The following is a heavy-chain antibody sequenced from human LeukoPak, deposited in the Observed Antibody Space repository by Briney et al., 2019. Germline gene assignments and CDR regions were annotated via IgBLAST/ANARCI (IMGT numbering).Heavy chain of an antibody. D-gene: IGHD6-19*01. CDR3: AREKDSSGWPTYYFDY. V-gene: IGHV4-4*07. CDR1: GGSISSYY. Sequence: PSETLSLTCTVSGGSISSYYWSWIRQPAGKGLEWIGRIYTSGSTNYNPSLKSRVTMSVDTSKNQFSLKLSSVTAADTAVYYCAREKDSSGWPTYYFDYWGQGTLVTVSS. J-gene: IGHJ4*02. CDR2: IYTSGST.